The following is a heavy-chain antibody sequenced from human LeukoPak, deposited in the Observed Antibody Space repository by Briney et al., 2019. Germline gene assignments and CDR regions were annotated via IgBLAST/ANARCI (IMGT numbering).Heavy chain of an antibody. D-gene: IGHD2-15*01. CDR2: IYTSGST. CDR1: GGSISSGSYY. CDR3: AGRGSRDY. J-gene: IGHJ4*02. V-gene: IGHV4-61*02. Sequence: SETLSLTCTVSGGSISSGSYYWSWIRQPAGKGLEWIGRIYTSGSTNYNPSLKSRVTISVDTSKNQFSLKLSSVTAADTAVYYCAGRGSRDYWGQGTLVTVPS.